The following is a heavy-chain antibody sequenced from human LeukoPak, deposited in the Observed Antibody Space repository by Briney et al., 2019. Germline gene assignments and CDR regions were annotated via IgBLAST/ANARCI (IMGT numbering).Heavy chain of an antibody. Sequence: GGSLRLSCAASGFIFSSYWMHWVRQAPGKGLVWVSHINNDGSSSDYADSVKGRFTISRDNAKNSLYLQMNSLRTEDTAVYYCAKEIFYGSGADYNACFDYWGQGALVTVSS. CDR2: INNDGSSS. CDR3: AKEIFYGSGADYNACFDY. V-gene: IGHV3-74*01. CDR1: GFIFSSYW. D-gene: IGHD3-10*01. J-gene: IGHJ4*02.